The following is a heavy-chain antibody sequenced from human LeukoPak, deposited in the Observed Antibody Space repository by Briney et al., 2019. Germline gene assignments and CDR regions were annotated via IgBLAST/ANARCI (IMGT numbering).Heavy chain of an antibody. V-gene: IGHV1-18*01. CDR2: ISAYNGNT. CDR3: ARDNPRSTSPASSNAFDI. Sequence: ASVKVSCKASGYTFTSYGVRWVRQAPGQGLEWMGWISAYNGNTNYPQELQGRVTMTTDTSTSTAYMELRSLRSDDTAVYYCARDNPRSTSPASSNAFDIWGQGTMVTVSS. D-gene: IGHD2-2*01. J-gene: IGHJ3*02. CDR1: GYTFTSYG.